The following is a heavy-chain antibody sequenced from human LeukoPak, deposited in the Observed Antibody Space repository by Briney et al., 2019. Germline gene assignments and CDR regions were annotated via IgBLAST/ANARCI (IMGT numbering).Heavy chain of an antibody. D-gene: IGHD1-26*01. V-gene: IGHV3-11*01. J-gene: IGHJ4*02. CDR1: GFTFSDYY. Sequence: KPGGSLRLSCAASGFTFSDYYMSWIRQAPGKGLEWVSYISSSGSTIYYADPVKGRFTISRDNAKNSLYLQMNSLRAEDTAVYYCARDPSQGGFYFDYWGQGTLVTVSS. CDR3: ARDPSQGGFYFDY. CDR2: ISSSGSTI.